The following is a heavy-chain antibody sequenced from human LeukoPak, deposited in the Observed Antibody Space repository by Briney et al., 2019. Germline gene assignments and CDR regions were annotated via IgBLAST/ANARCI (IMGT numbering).Heavy chain of an antibody. CDR1: GGSFSGYY. CDR2: INHSGST. CDR3: ARTTSSGDALDY. V-gene: IGHV4-34*01. Sequence: SETLSLTCAVYGGSFSGYYWSWIRQPPGKGLEWIGEINHSGSTNYDPSLKSRVTISVDTSKNQFSLKLSSVTAADTAVYYCARTTSSGDALDYWGQGTLVTVSS. D-gene: IGHD6-19*01. J-gene: IGHJ4*02.